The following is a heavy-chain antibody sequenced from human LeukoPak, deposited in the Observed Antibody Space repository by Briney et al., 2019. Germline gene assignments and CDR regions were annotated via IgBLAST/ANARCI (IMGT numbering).Heavy chain of an antibody. Sequence: GSSVKVSCKASGYTFTYRYLHWVRQAPGQALEWMGWITPFNGNTNYAQKFQGRVTITRNTSISTAYMELSSLRSEDTAVYYCARRARFRGNWFDPWGQGTLVTVSS. CDR1: GYTFTYRY. D-gene: IGHD3-10*01. CDR2: ITPFNGNT. CDR3: ARRARFRGNWFDP. V-gene: IGHV1-45*02. J-gene: IGHJ5*02.